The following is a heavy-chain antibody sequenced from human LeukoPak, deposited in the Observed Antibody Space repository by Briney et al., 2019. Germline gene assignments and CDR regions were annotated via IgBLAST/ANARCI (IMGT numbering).Heavy chain of an antibody. V-gene: IGHV3-30*18. Sequence: GGSLRLSCAASGFTSTSMHWVRQAPGKGLEWLALISYDGSNKYSADSVKGRFTISRDNSKNTLYLQMDSLRADDTAVYYCAKDTAAGECTGGNCYSYFDYWGQGTLVTVSS. CDR1: GFTSTS. CDR3: AKDTAAGECTGGNCYSYFDY. J-gene: IGHJ4*02. D-gene: IGHD2-15*01. CDR2: ISYDGSNK.